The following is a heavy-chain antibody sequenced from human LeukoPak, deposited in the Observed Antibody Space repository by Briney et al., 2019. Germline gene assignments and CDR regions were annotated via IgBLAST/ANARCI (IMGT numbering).Heavy chain of an antibody. CDR1: GXSISSYY. CDR3: ARGPGGIAAAGYYFDY. D-gene: IGHD6-13*01. Sequence: PSETLSLTCTVSGXSISSYYWSWIRQPPGKGLEWIGYIYYSGSTNYNPSLKSRVTISVDTSKNQFSLKLSSVTAADTAVYYCARGPGGIAAAGYYFDYWGQGTLVTVSS. V-gene: IGHV4-59*01. CDR2: IYYSGST. J-gene: IGHJ4*02.